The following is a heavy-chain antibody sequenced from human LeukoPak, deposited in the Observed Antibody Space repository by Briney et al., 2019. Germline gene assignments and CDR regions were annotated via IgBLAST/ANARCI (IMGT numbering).Heavy chain of an antibody. CDR2: FDPDDGET. D-gene: IGHD3-16*02. CDR1: GYTLTELS. J-gene: IGHJ4*02. CDR3: ATDGGDYVWGSYRSQYYFDY. V-gene: IGHV1-24*01. Sequence: ASVKVSCKVSGYTLTELSMHWVRQAPGKGLEWMGGFDPDDGETIYAQKFQGRVTMTEDTSTDTAYMELSSLRSEDTAVYYCATDGGDYVWGSYRSQYYFDYWGQGTLVTVSS.